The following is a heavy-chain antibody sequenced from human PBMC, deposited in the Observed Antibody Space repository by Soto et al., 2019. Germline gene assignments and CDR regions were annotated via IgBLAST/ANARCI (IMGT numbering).Heavy chain of an antibody. CDR1: GYTFTSYG. CDR3: ASAVVGATYIFAFDI. V-gene: IGHV1-2*02. Sequence: GASVKVSCKASGYTFTSYGISWVRQAPGQGLEWMGWINPNGGGTNYAQKFQGRVTMTRDTSISTAYMELSRLRSDDTAVYYCASAVVGATYIFAFDIWGQGTMVTVSS. D-gene: IGHD1-26*01. J-gene: IGHJ3*02. CDR2: INPNGGGT.